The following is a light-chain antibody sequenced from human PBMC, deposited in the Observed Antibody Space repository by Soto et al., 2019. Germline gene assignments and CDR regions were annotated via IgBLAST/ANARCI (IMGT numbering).Light chain of an antibody. CDR3: GTWDSSLNVAV. CDR1: YSNIGSNF. CDR2: DNT. Sequence: QSVLTQSSSVSAAAGQKVTISCSGSYSNIGSNFVSWYQHFPGSAPKLVIYDNTQRPSGIPDRFSGSKSGSSATLGITGLQTGDEADYYCGTWDSSLNVAVFGGGTKLTVL. J-gene: IGLJ2*01. V-gene: IGLV1-51*01.